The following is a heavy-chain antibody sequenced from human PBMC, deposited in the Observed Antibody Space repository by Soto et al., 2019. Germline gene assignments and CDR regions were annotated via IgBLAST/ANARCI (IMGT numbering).Heavy chain of an antibody. J-gene: IGHJ4*02. Sequence: WGSLRLSCAASGFTFSSYGIHWFRQAPVKGLEWLAVISYDGSNKYYADSVKGRFTISRDNSKNTLYLQMNSLRAEDTAVYYCAKDRGYYDSSGYFDYWGQGTLVTVSS. CDR2: ISYDGSNK. D-gene: IGHD3-22*01. CDR1: GFTFSSYG. V-gene: IGHV3-30*18. CDR3: AKDRGYYDSSGYFDY.